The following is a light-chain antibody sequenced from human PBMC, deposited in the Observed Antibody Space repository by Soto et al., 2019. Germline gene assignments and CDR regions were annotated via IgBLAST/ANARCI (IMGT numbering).Light chain of an antibody. Sequence: EIVLTQSPATLSFSPGERATLSCRASQSVSSYLAWYQQKPGQAPRLLIYDASNRATGIPARFSGSGSGTDFPLTTSSLQPGDFATYYCKHYNSCQWTLGSGRKVDIX. CDR2: DAS. CDR3: KHYNSCQWT. J-gene: IGKJ1*01. CDR1: QSVSSY. V-gene: IGKV3-11*01.